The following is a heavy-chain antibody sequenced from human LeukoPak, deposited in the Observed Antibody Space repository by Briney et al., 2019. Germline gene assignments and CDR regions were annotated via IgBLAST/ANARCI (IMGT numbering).Heavy chain of an antibody. CDR2: IYESGST. V-gene: IGHV4-30-4*08. J-gene: IGHJ4*02. CDR1: GGSLSSGDYY. D-gene: IGHD2-2*01. Sequence: SQTLSLTCTVSGGSLSSGDYYWGWLRQPPGRGLEWIGYIYESGSTYYNPSLESRVTISVDTSKNQFSLKLSSVTAADTAVYYCARGPSGYCSSTSCYVFDYWGQGTLVTVSS. CDR3: ARGPSGYCSSTSCYVFDY.